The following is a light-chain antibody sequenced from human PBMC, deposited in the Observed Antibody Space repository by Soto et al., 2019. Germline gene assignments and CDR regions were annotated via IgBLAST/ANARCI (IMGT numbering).Light chain of an antibody. J-gene: IGLJ1*01. CDR2: EVS. V-gene: IGLV2-8*01. Sequence: QSALTQPPSASGSPGQSVTISCTGTSSDVGGYNYVSWYQQHPGKAPKLMIYEVSRRPSGVPDRFSGSKSGNTASLTVSGPQAEDEADYYCSSYGGSNNYVFGTGTKLTVL. CDR1: SSDVGGYNY. CDR3: SSYGGSNNYV.